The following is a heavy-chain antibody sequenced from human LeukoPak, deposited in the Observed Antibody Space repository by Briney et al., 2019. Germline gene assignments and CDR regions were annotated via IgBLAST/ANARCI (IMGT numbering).Heavy chain of an antibody. Sequence: SETLSLTCTVSGGSISSRSHYWGWIRQPPGKGLEWIGSIYYSGSTYYNPSLKSRVTISVDTSKNRFSLKLSPVTAADTAVYYCASRGGCSGTSCYNWFDPWGQGTLVTVSS. CDR3: ASRGGCSGTSCYNWFDP. CDR1: GGSISSRSHY. J-gene: IGHJ5*02. V-gene: IGHV4-39*07. CDR2: IYYSGST. D-gene: IGHD2-2*01.